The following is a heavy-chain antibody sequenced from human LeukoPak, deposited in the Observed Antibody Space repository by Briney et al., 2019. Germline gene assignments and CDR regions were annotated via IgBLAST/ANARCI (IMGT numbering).Heavy chain of an antibody. CDR1: GGSISSYY. J-gene: IGHJ4*02. Sequence: SETLSLTCTVSGGSISSYYWSWIRQPPGKGLEWIGYIYYSERTNYNPSLKSRVTISVDSSKNQFSLKLSSLTAADTAVYYCARSIQAAIDYWGQGTLVTVSS. V-gene: IGHV4-59*01. CDR3: ARSIQAAIDY. CDR2: IYYSERT.